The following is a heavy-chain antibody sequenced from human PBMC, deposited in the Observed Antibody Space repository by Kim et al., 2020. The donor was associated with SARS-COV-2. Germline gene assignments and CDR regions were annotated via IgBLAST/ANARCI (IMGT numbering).Heavy chain of an antibody. CDR3: AATKSVALWEGGAFYYERDYSYYGMDV. D-gene: IGHD3-22*01. CDR2: MNPNSGNT. J-gene: IGHJ6*02. V-gene: IGHV1-8*01. Sequence: ASVKVSCKASGYTFTSYDINWVRQATGQGLEWMGWMNPNSGNTGYAQKFQGRVTMTRNTSISTAYMELSSLRSEDTAVYYCAATKSVALWEGGAFYYERDYSYYGMDVWGQGTTVTVSS. CDR1: GYTFTSYD.